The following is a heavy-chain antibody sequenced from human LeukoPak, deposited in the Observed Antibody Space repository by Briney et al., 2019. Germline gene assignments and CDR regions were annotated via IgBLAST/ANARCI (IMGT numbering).Heavy chain of an antibody. CDR3: AKDLIAVGDGYYFDY. Sequence: PGGSLRLSCATSGFTFSRYWMHWVRQVPGKGLEWVSAVSRSGDSTYYADSVKGRFTISRDNSKNTLYLQMGSLRAEDTALYYCAKDLIAVGDGYYFDYWGQGTLVTVSS. CDR1: GFTFSRYW. D-gene: IGHD6-19*01. CDR2: VSRSGDST. V-gene: IGHV3-23*01. J-gene: IGHJ4*02.